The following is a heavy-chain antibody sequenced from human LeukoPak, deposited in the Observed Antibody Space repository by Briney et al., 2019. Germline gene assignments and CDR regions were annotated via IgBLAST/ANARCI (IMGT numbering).Heavy chain of an antibody. J-gene: IGHJ4*02. CDR1: GGTFSSYA. V-gene: IGHV1-69*13. CDR2: IIPIFGTA. Sequence: ASVKVSCKASGGTFSSYAISWVRQAPGQGLEWMGGIIPIFGTANYAQKFQGRVTITADESTSTAYMELSSQRSEDTAVYYCARAGYSSSSNFDYWGQGTLVTVSS. D-gene: IGHD6-6*01. CDR3: ARAGYSSSSNFDY.